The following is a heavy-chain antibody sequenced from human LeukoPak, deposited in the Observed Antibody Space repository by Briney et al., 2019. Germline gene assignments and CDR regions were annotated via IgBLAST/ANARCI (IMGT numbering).Heavy chain of an antibody. CDR1: GYIFTNYD. CDR2: ISPYNGDT. V-gene: IGHV1-18*04. CDR3: TRATGGLSDY. J-gene: IGHJ4*02. D-gene: IGHD1-1*01. Sequence: ASVKVSCKTSGYIFTNYDINWVRQAPGQRLEWMGWISPYNGDTKYAQKSQDRVTMSTDTSTSTTYMELRSLRSDDTAVYYCTRATGGLSDYWGQGTLVTVSS.